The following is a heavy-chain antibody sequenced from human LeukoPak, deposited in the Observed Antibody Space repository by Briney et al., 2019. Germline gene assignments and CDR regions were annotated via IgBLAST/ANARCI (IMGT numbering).Heavy chain of an antibody. Sequence: GGSLRLSCAASGFTFSSYEMNWVRQAPGKGLEWVSYISSSGSTIYYADSVKGRFTISRDNAKNSLYLQMNSLRAEDTAVYYCARSPFTFGNYYYYMDVWGKGTTVTISS. V-gene: IGHV3-48*03. CDR1: GFTFSSYE. CDR2: ISSSGSTI. D-gene: IGHD3-10*01. CDR3: ARSPFTFGNYYYYMDV. J-gene: IGHJ6*03.